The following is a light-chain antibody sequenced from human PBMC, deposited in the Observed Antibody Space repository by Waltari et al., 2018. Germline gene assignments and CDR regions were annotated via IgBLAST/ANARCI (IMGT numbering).Light chain of an antibody. V-gene: IGKV4-1*01. CDR3: QQYYTTPYT. CDR2: CAS. CDR1: QSVLYSSTNKNY. Sequence: DIVMTQSPDSLAVSLGERATLSCKSSQSVLYSSTNKNYLAWYQQKPGQPPKLLMYCASTRESWVPDRFSGSGSGTDFTLTVSSLQAEDVAVYYCQQYYTTPYTFGQGTKLEIK. J-gene: IGKJ2*01.